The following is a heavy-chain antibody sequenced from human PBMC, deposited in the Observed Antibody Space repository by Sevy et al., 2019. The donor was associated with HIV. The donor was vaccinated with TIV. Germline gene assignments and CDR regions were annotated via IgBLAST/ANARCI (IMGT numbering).Heavy chain of an antibody. CDR2: IRYDGSNK. Sequence: GGSLRLSCAASGFTFSHYGMHWVRQAPGTGLEWVAFIRYDGSNKYYADSVKGRFTISRDNSKHTLYLQVNSLTAEDTAVYYCATSQGSNYGGIDYWGQGTLVTVSS. CDR3: ATSQGSNYGGIDY. D-gene: IGHD4-4*01. V-gene: IGHV3-30*02. J-gene: IGHJ4*02. CDR1: GFTFSHYG.